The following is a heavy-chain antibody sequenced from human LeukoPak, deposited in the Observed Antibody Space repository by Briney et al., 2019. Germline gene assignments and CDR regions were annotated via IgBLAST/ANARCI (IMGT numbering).Heavy chain of an antibody. V-gene: IGHV1-69*05. Sequence: SVRACRQASGGTFSNYPVTSVGQAPGQTLEWVGGVISMFAATDYAQMFQGSVTITRDDYTNTAYMEVSSHTSEDTAVYYCARRRTKCTSSWYQIKFWGRGTVVTVSS. CDR1: GGTFSNYP. D-gene: IGHD6-13*01. J-gene: IGHJ4*02. CDR2: VISMFAAT. CDR3: ARRRTKCTSSWYQIKF.